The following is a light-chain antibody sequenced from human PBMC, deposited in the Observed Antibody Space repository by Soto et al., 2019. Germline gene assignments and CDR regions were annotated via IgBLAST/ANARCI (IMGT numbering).Light chain of an antibody. J-gene: IGKJ1*01. CDR1: QSVNSN. Sequence: EIVMTQSPATLSVSPGERATLSCRASQSVNSNLAWYQRKRGQAPRLLIFYASTRAPGIPSGFSGSGSGTEFTLTISSLQSEDFAVYCCQQYNNWPWTFGQGTKVEIK. CDR3: QQYNNWPWT. CDR2: YAS. V-gene: IGKV3-15*01.